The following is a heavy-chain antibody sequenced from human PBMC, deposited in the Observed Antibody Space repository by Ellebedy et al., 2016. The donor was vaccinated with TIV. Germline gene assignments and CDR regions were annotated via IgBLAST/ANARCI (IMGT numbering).Heavy chain of an antibody. CDR2: ISYSGGT. CDR1: GGSISSSPYH. Sequence: MPSETLSLTCTVSGGSISSSPYHWGWIRQPPGKGLEWIGSISYSGGTYYNPSLKSRVTISVDTSKNQFSLKLSSVTAADTAVYYCARTLTYYYVLGFDYWGQGTLVTVSS. J-gene: IGHJ4*02. D-gene: IGHD3-10*02. CDR3: ARTLTYYYVLGFDY. V-gene: IGHV4-39*07.